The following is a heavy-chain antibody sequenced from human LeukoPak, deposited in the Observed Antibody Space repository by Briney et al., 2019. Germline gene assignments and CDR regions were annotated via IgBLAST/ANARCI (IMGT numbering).Heavy chain of an antibody. J-gene: IGHJ4*02. Sequence: PGGSLRLSCAASGFTFSSYSMNWVRQAPGKGLEWVSSISSSSSYIYYADSVKGRFTISRDNAKKSLYLQMNSLRAEDTAVYYCARAGFGYHDVDCWGQGTLVTVSS. D-gene: IGHD3-22*01. CDR3: ARAGFGYHDVDC. V-gene: IGHV3-21*01. CDR2: ISSSSSYI. CDR1: GFTFSSYS.